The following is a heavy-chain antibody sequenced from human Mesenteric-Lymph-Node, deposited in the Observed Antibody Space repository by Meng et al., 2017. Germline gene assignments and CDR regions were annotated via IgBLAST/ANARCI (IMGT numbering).Heavy chain of an antibody. CDR1: GYTFTAYY. D-gene: IGHD2-21*01. Sequence: QVQLVPSGADVKQPGASVKVSCKASGYTFTAYYIHWVRQAPGQGLEWMGRINPNSGGTNFAQKFQGRVIMTRDTSISTAYMELSSLGFDDTAVYYCAKALGWGSSPDYWGQGILVTVSS. J-gene: IGHJ4*02. CDR2: INPNSGGT. V-gene: IGHV1-2*06. CDR3: AKALGWGSSPDY.